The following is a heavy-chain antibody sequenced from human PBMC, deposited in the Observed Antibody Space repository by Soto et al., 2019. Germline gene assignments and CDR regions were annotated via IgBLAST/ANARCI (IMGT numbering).Heavy chain of an antibody. J-gene: IGHJ5*02. CDR3: ARGDYGSGSYYHGGAYWFDP. CDR1: GGSFSRNT. CDR2: IMPIFGSA. Sequence: EASVKVSCKASGGSFSRNTISWLRQAPGQGLEWMGCIMPIFGSANYAQKFQGRVTITADENTRTVYMELSSLRSEDTAVYYCARGDYGSGSYYHGGAYWFDPWGQGTLVPVSS. D-gene: IGHD3-10*01. V-gene: IGHV1-69*13.